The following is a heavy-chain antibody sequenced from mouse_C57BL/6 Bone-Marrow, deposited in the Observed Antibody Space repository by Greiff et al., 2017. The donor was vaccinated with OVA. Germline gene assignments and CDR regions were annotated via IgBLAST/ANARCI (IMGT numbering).Heavy chain of an antibody. Sequence: EVMLVESGGGLVQPGGSMKLSCVASGFTFSNYWMNWVRQSPEKGLEWVAQIRLKSDNYASHYAVSVKGRFTISRGEYKSSVYLQMNNLRAEDTGIYYCTIDCYYRYAMDYWGQGTSVTVSS. D-gene: IGHD2-3*01. CDR3: TIDCYYRYAMDY. J-gene: IGHJ4*01. CDR2: IRLKSDNYAS. V-gene: IGHV6-3*01. CDR1: GFTFSNYW.